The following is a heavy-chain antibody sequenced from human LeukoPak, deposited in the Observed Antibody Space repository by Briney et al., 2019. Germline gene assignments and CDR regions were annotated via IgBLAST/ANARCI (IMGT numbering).Heavy chain of an antibody. CDR1: GFTFSSYW. Sequence: GGSLRLSCAASGFTFSSYWMHWVRQAPGKGLVWVSRINSDGSSTSYADSVKGRFTISRDNAKNTLYLQMNSLRAEDTAVYYCARAQGYYDSPWYYGMDVWGQGTTVTVSS. V-gene: IGHV3-74*01. CDR2: INSDGSST. J-gene: IGHJ6*02. CDR3: ARAQGYYDSPWYYGMDV. D-gene: IGHD3-22*01.